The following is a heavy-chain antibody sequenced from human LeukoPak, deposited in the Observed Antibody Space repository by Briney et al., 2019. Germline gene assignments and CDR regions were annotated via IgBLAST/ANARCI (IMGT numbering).Heavy chain of an antibody. CDR2: ISHDGSNK. Sequence: GGSLRLSCAASGFTFSSYAMHWVRQAPGKGLEWVAVISHDGSNKYYADSVKGRFTISRDNSKNTLYLQMNSLRAEDTAVYYCARDIGYCSGGSCSNDAFDIWGQGTMVSVSS. J-gene: IGHJ3*02. V-gene: IGHV3-30*04. CDR3: ARDIGYCSGGSCSNDAFDI. D-gene: IGHD2-15*01. CDR1: GFTFSSYA.